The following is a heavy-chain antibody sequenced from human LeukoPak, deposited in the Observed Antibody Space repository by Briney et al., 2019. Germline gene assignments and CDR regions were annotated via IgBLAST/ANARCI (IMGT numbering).Heavy chain of an antibody. CDR3: ASGRLDYGSGSNDYYYYYGMDV. J-gene: IGHJ6*02. D-gene: IGHD3-10*01. CDR2: IYYSGST. CDR1: GGSISSGGYY. Sequence: SETLSLTCTVSGGSISSGGYYWSWIRQHPGKGLEWIGYIYYSGSTNYNPSLKSRVTISVDTSKNQFSLKLSSVTAADTAVYYCASGRLDYGSGSNDYYYYYGMDVWGQGTTVTVSS. V-gene: IGHV4-31*03.